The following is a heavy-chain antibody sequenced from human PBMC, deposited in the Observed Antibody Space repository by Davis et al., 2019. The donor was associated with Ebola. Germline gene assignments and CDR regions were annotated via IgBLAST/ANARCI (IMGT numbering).Heavy chain of an antibody. J-gene: IGHJ6*02. CDR1: GYNFANFW. V-gene: IGHV5-51*01. Sequence: GESLKISCKGSGYNFANFWIGWVRQMPGKGLEWMGIIYPGDSDTRYSPSFQGQVTISADKSISTAYLQWSSLKASDTAMYYCARITMVQGVIPFDYYYGMDVWGQGTTVTVSS. CDR3: ARITMVQGVIPFDYYYGMDV. CDR2: IYPGDSDT. D-gene: IGHD3-10*01.